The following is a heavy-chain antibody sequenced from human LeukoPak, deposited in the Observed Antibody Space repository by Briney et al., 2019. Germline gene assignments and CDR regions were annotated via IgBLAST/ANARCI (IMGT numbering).Heavy chain of an antibody. CDR3: ARSPFRITGTTRGGTWFDP. CDR1: GGSISSSSYY. V-gene: IGHV4-39*01. D-gene: IGHD1-7*01. J-gene: IGHJ5*02. CDR2: IYYSGST. Sequence: PSETLSLTCTVSGGSISSSSYYWGWIRQPPGKGLEWIGSIYYSGSTYYNPSLKSRVTIPVDTSKNQFSLKLSSVTAADTAVYYCARSPFRITGTTRGGTWFDPWGQGTLVTVSS.